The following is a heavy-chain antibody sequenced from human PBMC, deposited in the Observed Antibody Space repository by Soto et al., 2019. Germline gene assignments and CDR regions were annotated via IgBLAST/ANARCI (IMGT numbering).Heavy chain of an antibody. V-gene: IGHV1-18*01. Sequence: QVHLVQSAAEVKQPGASVKVSCKASGYTFIRYGITWVRQAPGQGLEWLGGLSPYNDYTIYAQKLQARVTLTTDKSTRTVHMDVRGLKSDDTAVYYCARGGYYDNAWGKLSHYGLDVWCQGTSVTVSS. D-gene: IGHD3-16*01. CDR2: LSPYNDYT. CDR1: GYTFIRYG. J-gene: IGHJ6*02. CDR3: ARGGYYDNAWGKLSHYGLDV.